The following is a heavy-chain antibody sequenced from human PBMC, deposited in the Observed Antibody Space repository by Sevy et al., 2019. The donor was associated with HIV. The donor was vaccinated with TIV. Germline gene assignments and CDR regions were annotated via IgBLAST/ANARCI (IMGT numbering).Heavy chain of an antibody. CDR2: ISGSGGRT. D-gene: IGHD1-7*01. Sequence: GGSLRLSCKVTGLTSGAFAMSWVRQTPGKGLEWISSISGSGGRTHYADSVKGRFTISRDKSKGTVELEMNSLRGDDTAVYYCAKPNWNFRADWFDTWGQGTLVTVSS. CDR3: AKPNWNFRADWFDT. V-gene: IGHV3-23*01. J-gene: IGHJ5*02. CDR1: GLTSGAFA.